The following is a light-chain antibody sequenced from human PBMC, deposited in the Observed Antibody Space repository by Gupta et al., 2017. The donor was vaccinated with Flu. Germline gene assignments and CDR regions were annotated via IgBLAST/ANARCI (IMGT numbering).Light chain of an antibody. V-gene: IGKV3-11*01. CDR2: DAS. CDR3: QQRTNWPWT. CDR1: QSVSTY. Sequence: PAMLSLSPGDRATLACRASQSVSTYLAWYQHRPGQAPRLLIYDASYRAAGIPARFTGSGSGTDFTLTISSLEPEDFAVYYCQQRTNWPWTFGRGTKVEIK. J-gene: IGKJ1*01.